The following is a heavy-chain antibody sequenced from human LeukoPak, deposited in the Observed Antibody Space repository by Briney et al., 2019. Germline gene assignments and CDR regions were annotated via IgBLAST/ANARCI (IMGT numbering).Heavy chain of an antibody. CDR2: IWYDGSNK. Sequence: GGSLRLSCAASGFTFSSYGMHWVRQAPGKGLEWVAVIWYDGSNKYYADSVKGRFTISRDNSKNTLYLQMNSLRAEDTAVYYCAKAMEWYYFVYWGQGTLVTVSS. V-gene: IGHV3-33*06. D-gene: IGHD2-8*01. CDR1: GFTFSSYG. J-gene: IGHJ4*02. CDR3: AKAMEWYYFVY.